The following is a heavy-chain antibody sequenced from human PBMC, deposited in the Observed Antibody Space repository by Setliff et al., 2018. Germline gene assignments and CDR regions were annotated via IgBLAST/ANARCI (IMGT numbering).Heavy chain of an antibody. CDR3: AKDELEEQWLALIDY. CDR2: IKADGSTT. J-gene: IGHJ4*02. Sequence: GGSLRLSCAASGFTFNNFAMHWVRQAPGKGLVWVSRIKADGSTTYYADSVKGRFTISRDNSKNTLYLQMNSLRAEDTAVYYCAKDELEEQWLALIDYWGQGTLVTVSS. V-gene: IGHV3-NL1*01. CDR1: GFTFNNFA. D-gene: IGHD6-19*01.